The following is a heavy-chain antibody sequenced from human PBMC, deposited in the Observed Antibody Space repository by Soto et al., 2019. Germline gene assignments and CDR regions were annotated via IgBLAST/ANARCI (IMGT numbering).Heavy chain of an antibody. D-gene: IGHD6-13*01. J-gene: IGHJ5*02. CDR2: VYHSGSS. V-gene: IGHV4-4*02. CDR1: GASISSGSW. Sequence: SETLSLTCAVSGASISSGSWWSWVRQSPNKGLEWIGEVYHSGSSSVSPSLKSRVTISLDTSKNQFSLKLSSVTVADTAVYYCVSSSSWYDNWGQGTLVTVSS. CDR3: VSSSSWYDN.